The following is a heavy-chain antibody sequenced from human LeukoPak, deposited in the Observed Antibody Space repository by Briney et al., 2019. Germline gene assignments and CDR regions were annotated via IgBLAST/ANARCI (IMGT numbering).Heavy chain of an antibody. Sequence: SETLSLTCTVSGGSISSGGYYWSWIRQPPGKGLEWIGYIYHSGSTYYNPSLKSRVTISVDRSKNQFSLKLSSVTAADTAVYYCASCMAARPKYYYMDVWGKGTTVTVSS. CDR2: IYHSGST. CDR3: ASCMAARPKYYYMDV. J-gene: IGHJ6*03. D-gene: IGHD6-6*01. V-gene: IGHV4-30-2*01. CDR1: GGSISSGGYY.